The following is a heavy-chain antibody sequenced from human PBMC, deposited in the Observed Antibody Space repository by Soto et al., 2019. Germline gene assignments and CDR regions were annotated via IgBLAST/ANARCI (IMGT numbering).Heavy chain of an antibody. CDR3: ARGPGRSSGWPIRADAFDI. Sequence: GSLRLSCAASGFTFSSYSMNWVRQAPGKGLEWVSSISSSSSYIYYADSVKGRFTISRDNAKNSLYLQMNSLRAEDTAVYYCARGPGRSSGWPIRADAFDIWGQGTMVTVSS. J-gene: IGHJ3*02. V-gene: IGHV3-21*01. CDR2: ISSSSSYI. CDR1: GFTFSSYS. D-gene: IGHD6-19*01.